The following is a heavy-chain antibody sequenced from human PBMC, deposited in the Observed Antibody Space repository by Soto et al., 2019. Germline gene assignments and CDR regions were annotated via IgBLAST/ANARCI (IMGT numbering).Heavy chain of an antibody. CDR3: ASTGFDWSGMDV. CDR1: GFTFSSYA. V-gene: IGHV3-30-3*01. J-gene: IGHJ6*02. CDR2: ISYDGSNK. Sequence: QVQLVESGGGVVQPGRSLRLSCAASGFTFSSYAMHWVRQAPGKGLEWVAVISYDGSNKYYADSVKGRFTISRDNSKNTRYLQMNSLRAEDTAVYYCASTGFDWSGMDVWGQGTTVTVSS. D-gene: IGHD3-9*01.